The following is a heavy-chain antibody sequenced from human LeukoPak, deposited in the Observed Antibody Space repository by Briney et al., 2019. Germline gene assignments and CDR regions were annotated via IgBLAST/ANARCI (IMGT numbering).Heavy chain of an antibody. CDR2: IYHSGST. D-gene: IGHD3-22*01. CDR3: ARVLAAPYYYDRSGYLDY. Sequence: SGTLSLTCAVSGGSISSSNWWSWVRQPPGKGLGWIGEIYHSGSTNYNPSLKSRVTISVDRSKNQFSLKLSSVTAADTAVYYCARVLAAPYYYDRSGYLDYWGQGPLATVSS. V-gene: IGHV4-4*02. CDR1: GGSISSSNW. J-gene: IGHJ4*02.